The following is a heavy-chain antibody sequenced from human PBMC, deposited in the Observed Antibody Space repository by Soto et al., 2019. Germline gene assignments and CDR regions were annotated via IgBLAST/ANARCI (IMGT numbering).Heavy chain of an antibody. Sequence: QVPLVQSGAEVKKPGASVKVSCKASGYTFTCYGISWVRQDPGQGLEWMGWISAYNGNTNYAQKLQGRVTMTRDTSTSTAYMELWSLRSDDTAVYYCARDPYSSGHNWFDPWGQGTLVTVSS. V-gene: IGHV1-18*01. J-gene: IGHJ5*02. CDR2: ISAYNGNT. D-gene: IGHD6-19*01. CDR1: GYTFTCYG. CDR3: ARDPYSSGHNWFDP.